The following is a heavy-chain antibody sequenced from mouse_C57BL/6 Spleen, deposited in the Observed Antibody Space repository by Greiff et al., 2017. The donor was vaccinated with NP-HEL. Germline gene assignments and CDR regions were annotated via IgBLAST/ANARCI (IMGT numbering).Heavy chain of an antibody. Sequence: QVQLQQPGTELVKPGASVKLSCKASGYTFTSYWMHWVKQRPGQGLEWIGYINPSSGYTKYNQKFKDKATLTADKSSSTAYMQLSSLTYEDSAVYYCARDRGSSWCPMDYWGQGTSVTVSS. CDR1: GYTFTSYW. D-gene: IGHD1-1*01. V-gene: IGHV1-7*01. CDR2: INPSSGYT. CDR3: ARDRGSSWCPMDY. J-gene: IGHJ4*01.